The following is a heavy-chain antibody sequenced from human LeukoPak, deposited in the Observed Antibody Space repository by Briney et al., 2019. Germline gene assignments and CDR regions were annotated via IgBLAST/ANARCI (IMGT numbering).Heavy chain of an antibody. Sequence: ASVKVSCKASGGTFSSYAISWVRQAPGQGLEWMGRIIPILGIANYAQKFQGRVTITADKSTSTAYMELSSLRSEDTAVYYCARDTMSGSHGYFQHWGQGTLVTVSS. CDR1: GGTFSSYA. D-gene: IGHD1-26*01. J-gene: IGHJ1*01. V-gene: IGHV1-69*04. CDR3: ARDTMSGSHGYFQH. CDR2: IIPILGIA.